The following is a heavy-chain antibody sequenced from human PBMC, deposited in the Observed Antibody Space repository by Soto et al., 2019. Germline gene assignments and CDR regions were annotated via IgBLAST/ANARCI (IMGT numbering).Heavy chain of an antibody. CDR1: GDSVSSNSAA. CDR3: ARSDLYDYGGSGPNSWFDP. J-gene: IGHJ5*02. V-gene: IGHV6-1*01. CDR2: TYYRSKWYN. D-gene: IGHD4-17*01. Sequence: SQTLSLTCATSGDSVSSNSAAWNWIRQSPSRGLEWLGRTYYRSKWYNDYAVSVKSRITINPDTSKNQFSLQLNSVTPEDTAVYYCARSDLYDYGGSGPNSWFDPWGQGTLVTVS.